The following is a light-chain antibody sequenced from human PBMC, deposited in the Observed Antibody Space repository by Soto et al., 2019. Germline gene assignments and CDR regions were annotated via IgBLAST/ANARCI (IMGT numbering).Light chain of an antibody. Sequence: EIVLTQSPATLSLSPGERATLSCRASQSVNIYLAWYQQKPGQAPRLLIYDASIRATGIPDRFSGSGSGTDFTLTISRLEPEDFAVYSCQQYNKWPRTFGQGTKVDIK. CDR3: QQYNKWPRT. CDR1: QSVNIY. V-gene: IGKV3-11*01. CDR2: DAS. J-gene: IGKJ2*01.